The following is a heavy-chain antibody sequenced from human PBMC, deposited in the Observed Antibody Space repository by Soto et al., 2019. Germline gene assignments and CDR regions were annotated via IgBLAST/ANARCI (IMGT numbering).Heavy chain of an antibody. CDR2: TSYDGNNK. D-gene: IGHD3-16*01. CDR3: ARWGTTGGFDL. J-gene: IGHJ4*02. V-gene: IGHV3-30*19. CDR1: GFRFKSFV. Sequence: QVQLVESGGGVVQPGTSLRLSCAASGFRFKSFVMHWVRQAPGKGLEWVAFTSYDGNNKDYGDSVKGRFTVSRDNSQNTLHLQMDFLLPDDTALYYCARWGTTGGFDLWGQGTLVSVSS.